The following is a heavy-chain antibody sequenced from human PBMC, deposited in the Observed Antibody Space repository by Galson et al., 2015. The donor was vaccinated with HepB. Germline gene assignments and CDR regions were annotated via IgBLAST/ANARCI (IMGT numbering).Heavy chain of an antibody. J-gene: IGHJ6*02. CDR3: ARDGGGLAV. CDR2: ISSDGRTI. CDR1: GFTSSSYW. D-gene: IGHD3-16*01. Sequence: SLRLSCAASGFTSSSYWMHWVRQAPGKGLVWVSRISSDGRTIMYADSVKGRFTVSRDNAKNTMYLQMNSLTAEDSAVYYCARDGGGLAVWGQGTTVTVSS. V-gene: IGHV3-74*03.